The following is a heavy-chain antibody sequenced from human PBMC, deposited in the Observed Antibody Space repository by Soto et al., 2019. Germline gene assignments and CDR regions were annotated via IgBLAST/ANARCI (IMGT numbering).Heavy chain of an antibody. CDR1: GYSISSRNW. Sequence: SETLSLTCAVSGYSISSRNWWGWIRQPPGKGLEWIGYIYYSGSTYYNPSLKSRVTMSVDTSKNQFSLKLSSVTAADTAVYYCARVPDRWGQGTLVTVSS. CDR2: IYYSGST. D-gene: IGHD2-2*01. CDR3: ARVPDR. V-gene: IGHV4-28*03. J-gene: IGHJ5*02.